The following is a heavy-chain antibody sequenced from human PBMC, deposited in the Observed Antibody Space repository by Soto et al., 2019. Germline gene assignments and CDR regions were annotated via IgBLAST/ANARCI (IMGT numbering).Heavy chain of an antibody. D-gene: IGHD6-6*01. V-gene: IGHV4-31*03. CDR2: IYYSGST. CDR3: ARGTTIAARPAGYFDY. J-gene: IGHJ4*02. CDR1: GGSISSGGYY. Sequence: QVQLQESGPGLVKPSQTLSLTCTVSGGSISSGGYYWSWNRQHPGKGLEWIGYIYYSGSTYYNPSLTSRVTISVDTSKTQFSLKLSSVTAADTAVYYCARGTTIAARPAGYFDYWGQGTMVTVSS.